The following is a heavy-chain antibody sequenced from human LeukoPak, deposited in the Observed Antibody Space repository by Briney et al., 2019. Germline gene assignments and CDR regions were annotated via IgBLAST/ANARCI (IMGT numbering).Heavy chain of an antibody. Sequence: GGSLRLSCAASGFDFSSNWMHWVRHAPGQGLVWVSRIKGDGISTNYADSVKGRFTISRDIAKNTLYLQMNSLRAEDTDVYYCAREGSSWANFDYWGQGTLVTVSS. D-gene: IGHD6-13*01. J-gene: IGHJ4*02. V-gene: IGHV3-74*01. CDR2: IKGDGIST. CDR1: GFDFSSNW. CDR3: AREGSSWANFDY.